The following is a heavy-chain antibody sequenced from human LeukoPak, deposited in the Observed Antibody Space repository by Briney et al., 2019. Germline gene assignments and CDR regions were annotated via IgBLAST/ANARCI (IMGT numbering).Heavy chain of an antibody. CDR3: ARGHFRRVSSTSPKVYYYYMDV. CDR1: GYTFTSYD. Sequence: RASVEVSCKASGYTFTSYDINWVRQATGQGLEWMGWMNPNSGNTGYAQKFQGRVTITRNTSISTAYMELSSLRSEDTAVYYCARGHFRRVSSTSPKVYYYYMDVWGKGTTVTVSS. J-gene: IGHJ6*03. CDR2: MNPNSGNT. D-gene: IGHD2-2*01. V-gene: IGHV1-8*03.